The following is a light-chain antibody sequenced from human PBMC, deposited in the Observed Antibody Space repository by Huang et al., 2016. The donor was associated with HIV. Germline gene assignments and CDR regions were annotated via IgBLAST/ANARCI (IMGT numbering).Light chain of an antibody. Sequence: DIQMTQSPLSLSASVGDRVTFTCRTNQTISKSLKWYQQKPGGAPKLLIYTAATLESGGPSRFSGSGSGSRFTLNITNLQPEDFATYYCQQSFSVPRTFG. J-gene: IGKJ1*01. CDR3: QQSFSVPRT. CDR2: TAA. CDR1: QTISKS. V-gene: IGKV1-39*01.